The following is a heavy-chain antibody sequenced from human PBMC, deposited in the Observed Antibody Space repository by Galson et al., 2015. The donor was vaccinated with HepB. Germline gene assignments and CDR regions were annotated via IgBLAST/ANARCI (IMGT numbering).Heavy chain of an antibody. V-gene: IGHV3-15*01. CDR1: GFTFNNVW. Sequence: SLRLSCAATGFTFNNVWMNWVRQAPGKGLEWVGRIKSKTDGGTTEYAAPVKGRFTISREDSKNTLYLQMNNLKTDDTAVYYCTTDVYFSSYWSWFDPWGQGTLVTVSS. CDR2: IKSKTDGGTT. D-gene: IGHD2-2*01. CDR3: TTDVYFSSYWSWFDP. J-gene: IGHJ5*02.